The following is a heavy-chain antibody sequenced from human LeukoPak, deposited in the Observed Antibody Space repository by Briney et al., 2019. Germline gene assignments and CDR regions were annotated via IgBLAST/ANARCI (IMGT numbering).Heavy chain of an antibody. Sequence: GASVKVSCKASGYTFTSYDINWVRQATGQGLEWMGWMNPNSGNTGYAQKFQGRVTMTRNTSISTAYMELSSLRSEDTAVYYCARVGGFWSGYFMYYYYGMDVWGQGTTVTVSS. D-gene: IGHD3-3*01. J-gene: IGHJ6*02. CDR2: MNPNSGNT. V-gene: IGHV1-8*01. CDR3: ARVGGFWSGYFMYYYYGMDV. CDR1: GYTFTSYD.